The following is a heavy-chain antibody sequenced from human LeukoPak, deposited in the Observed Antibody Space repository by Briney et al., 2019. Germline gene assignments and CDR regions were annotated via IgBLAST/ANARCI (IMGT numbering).Heavy chain of an antibody. CDR1: GYTFTSYY. V-gene: IGHV1-46*01. CDR3: ATETTGNFDC. J-gene: IGHJ4*02. Sequence: ASVKVSCKASGYTFTSYYMHWVRQTPGQGLEWMGIINPSGGSTNYAQKFQGRVTMTRDMSTSTVYMELSSLRSEDTAVYYCATETTGNFDCWGQGTLVTVSS. CDR2: INPSGGST. D-gene: IGHD4-17*01.